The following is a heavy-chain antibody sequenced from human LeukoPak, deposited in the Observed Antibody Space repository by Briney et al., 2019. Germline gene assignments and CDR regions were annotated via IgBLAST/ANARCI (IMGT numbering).Heavy chain of an antibody. V-gene: IGHV3-23*01. CDR1: GFTFSSYA. Sequence: GGSLRLSCAASGFTFSSYAMSWVRQAPGKGLEWVSAISGSGGSTYYADSVKGQFSISRDNSKNTLYLQMNSLRAEDTAIYYCAKEGYYGDYWNGMFDYWGQGTLVTVSS. CDR3: AKEGYYGDYWNGMFDY. CDR2: ISGSGGST. J-gene: IGHJ4*02. D-gene: IGHD4-17*01.